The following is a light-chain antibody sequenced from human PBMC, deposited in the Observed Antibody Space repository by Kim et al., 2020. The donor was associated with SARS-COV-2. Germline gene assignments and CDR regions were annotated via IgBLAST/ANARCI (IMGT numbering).Light chain of an antibody. J-gene: IGLJ3*02. Sequence: GQRVTISCSGSSSNIGSNTVNWYQQRPGSSPTLLIYSSNQRPSGVPDRVSGSKSGTSASLAISGLQSDDEATYYCAAWDDSLNGRVFGGGTQLTVL. CDR1: SSNIGSNT. CDR3: AAWDDSLNGRV. V-gene: IGLV1-44*01. CDR2: SSN.